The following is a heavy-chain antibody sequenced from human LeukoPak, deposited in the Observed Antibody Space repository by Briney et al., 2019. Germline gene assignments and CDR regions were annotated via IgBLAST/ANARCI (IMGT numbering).Heavy chain of an antibody. CDR3: ARDVVGAAGGYFDY. D-gene: IGHD6-25*01. CDR2: IYPSGNT. Sequence: PSETLSLTCTDSSGSISRYYWSWIRQPAGKGLEWIGRIYPSGNTNYNPSLKCRVTLSVDTSKNQFSLKLTPVTAADTAVYYCARDVVGAAGGYFDYWGQGSLVTVSS. V-gene: IGHV4-4*07. J-gene: IGHJ4*02. CDR1: SGSISRYY.